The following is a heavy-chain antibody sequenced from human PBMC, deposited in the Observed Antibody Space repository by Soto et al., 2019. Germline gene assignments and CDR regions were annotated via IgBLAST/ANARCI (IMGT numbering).Heavy chain of an antibody. CDR2: IIPMFETV. Sequence: QEQLLQSGAEVRKPGSSVKVSCKASGGTFNHYAVSWVRQAPGQGLEWMGGIIPMFETVTYAQRFQGRLTFAADESTTTAYLELTSLTSADTPVYYCARGLRAGNYGMDVWCQGTTVTVSS. J-gene: IGHJ6*02. CDR3: ARGLRAGNYGMDV. D-gene: IGHD2-15*01. CDR1: GGTFNHYA. V-gene: IGHV1-69*01.